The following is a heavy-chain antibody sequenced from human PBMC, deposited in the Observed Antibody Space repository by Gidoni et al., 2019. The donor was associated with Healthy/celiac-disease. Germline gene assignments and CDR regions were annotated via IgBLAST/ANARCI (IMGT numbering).Heavy chain of an antibody. D-gene: IGHD3-3*01. J-gene: IGHJ6*03. CDR3: ARGYYVGYYYYYYMDV. Sequence: QVQLQESGPGLVKPSETLSLTCTVSGGSISSYYWSWIRPPPGKGLEWIGYSYYSGSTNYNPSLKSRVTISVDTSKNQFSLKLSSVTAADTAVYYCARGYYVGYYYYYYMDVWGKGTTVTVSS. V-gene: IGHV4-59*01. CDR1: GGSISSYY. CDR2: SYYSGST.